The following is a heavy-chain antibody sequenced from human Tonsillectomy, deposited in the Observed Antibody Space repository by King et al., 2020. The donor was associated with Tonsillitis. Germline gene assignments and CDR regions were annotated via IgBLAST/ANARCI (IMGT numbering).Heavy chain of an antibody. D-gene: IGHD3-22*01. CDR3: ARGEGSGYLNWFDP. V-gene: IGHV4-39*01. J-gene: IGHJ5*02. CDR1: GGSISSSSYY. CDR2: IYYSGST. Sequence: QLQESGPGLVKPSETLSLTCTVSGGSISSSSYYWGWIRQPPGKGLEWIGSIYYSGSTYYNPSLKSRVTISVDTSKNQFSLKLSSVTAADTAVYYCARGEGSGYLNWFDPWGQGTLVTVSS.